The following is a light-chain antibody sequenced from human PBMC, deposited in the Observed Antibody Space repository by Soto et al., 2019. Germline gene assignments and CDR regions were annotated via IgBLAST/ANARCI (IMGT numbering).Light chain of an antibody. V-gene: IGLV2-14*01. CDR3: ISYTGSSTSYV. CDR1: SSDVGSYDH. Sequence: QSVLTQPASVSGSPGQSITISCSGTSSDVGSYDHVAWYQQFPGKTPKLMIYEVSNRPSGVSSRFSGSKSGNTASLTISGLQAEDEADNYCISYTGSSTSYVFGSGTKVTVL. CDR2: EVS. J-gene: IGLJ1*01.